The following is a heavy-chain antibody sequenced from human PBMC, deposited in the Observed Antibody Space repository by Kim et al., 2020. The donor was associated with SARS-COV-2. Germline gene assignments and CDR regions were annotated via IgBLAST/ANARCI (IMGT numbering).Heavy chain of an antibody. CDR3: ASLGYSSGWVYFDY. CDR2: IYYSEST. Sequence: SETLSLTCTVSGGSISSSSYYWGWIRQPPGKGLEWIGSIYYSESTYYNPSLKSRFTISVDTSKNQFSLKLSSVTAADTAVYYCASLGYSSGWVYFDYWGQGTLVTVSS. V-gene: IGHV4-39*07. D-gene: IGHD6-19*01. J-gene: IGHJ4*02. CDR1: GGSISSSSYY.